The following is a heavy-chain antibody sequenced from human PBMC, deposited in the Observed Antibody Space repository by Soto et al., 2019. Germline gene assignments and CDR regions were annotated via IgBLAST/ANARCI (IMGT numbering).Heavy chain of an antibody. J-gene: IGHJ6*02. CDR1: GYIFTSYD. D-gene: IGHD7-27*01. CDR3: ASLPWANYYYYGMDV. CDR2: MNPNSGNT. Sequence: QVQLVQSGAEVKKPGASVKVSCKASGYIFTSYDINWVRQATGQGLEWMGWMNPNSGNTGYAQKFQGRVTMTRNTSISTAYMELSSLRSEDTAVYYCASLPWANYYYYGMDVWGQWTTVTVSS. V-gene: IGHV1-8*01.